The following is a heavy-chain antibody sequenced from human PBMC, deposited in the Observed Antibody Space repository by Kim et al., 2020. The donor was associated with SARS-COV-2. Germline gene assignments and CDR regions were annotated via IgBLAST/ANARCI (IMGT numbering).Heavy chain of an antibody. D-gene: IGHD3-22*01. Sequence: GGSLRLSCAASGFTVSSNYMSWVRQAPGKGLEWVSVIYSGGSTYYADSVKGRFTISRDNSKNTLYLQMNSLRAEDTAVYYCAREFFHSSGYYTDYWGQGTLVTDSS. CDR2: IYSGGST. V-gene: IGHV3-66*01. CDR1: GFTVSSNY. J-gene: IGHJ4*02. CDR3: AREFFHSSGYYTDY.